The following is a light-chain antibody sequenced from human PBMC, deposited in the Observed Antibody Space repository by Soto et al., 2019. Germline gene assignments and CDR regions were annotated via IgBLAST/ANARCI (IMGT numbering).Light chain of an antibody. CDR2: DVS. J-gene: IGLJ2*01. V-gene: IGLV2-14*03. CDR3: CSYAGNTLVV. Sequence: QSALTQPASVSASPGQSITISCTGTSSDVGRYKFVSWYQHHPGKAPKLMIYDVSKRPSGVSDRFSGSKSANTASLIISGLQAEDEADYYCCSYAGNTLVVFGGGTKLTVL. CDR1: SSDVGRYKF.